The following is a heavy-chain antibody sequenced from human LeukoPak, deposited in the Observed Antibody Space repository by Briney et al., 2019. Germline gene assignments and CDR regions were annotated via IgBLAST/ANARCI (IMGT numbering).Heavy chain of an antibody. J-gene: IGHJ3*02. CDR3: AREVGRGGAFDI. V-gene: IGHV3-48*03. Sequence: GGSLRLSCAASGFTFSSYEMNWVRQAPGKGLEWVSYISSSGSTIYYADSVEGRFTISRDNAKNSLYLQMNSLRAEDTAVYYCAREVGRGGAFDIWGQGTMVTVSS. CDR2: ISSSGSTI. D-gene: IGHD1-14*01. CDR1: GFTFSSYE.